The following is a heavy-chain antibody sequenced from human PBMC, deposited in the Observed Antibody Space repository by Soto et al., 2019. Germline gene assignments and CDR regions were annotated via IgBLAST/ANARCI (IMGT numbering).Heavy chain of an antibody. CDR3: ARATGTRSYYYYVLDV. CDR1: GYTFTSYY. D-gene: IGHD1-1*01. Sequence: ASVKVSCKASGYTFTSYYMHWVRQAPGQGLEWMGIINPSGGSTSYAQKFQGRVTMTRDTSTSTVYMELSSLRSEDTAVYYCARATGTRSYYYYVLDVWGQGTTVTVSS. CDR2: INPSGGST. V-gene: IGHV1-46*03. J-gene: IGHJ6*02.